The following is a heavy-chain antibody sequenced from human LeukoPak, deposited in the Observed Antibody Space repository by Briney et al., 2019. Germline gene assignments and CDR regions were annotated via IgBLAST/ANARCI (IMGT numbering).Heavy chain of an antibody. CDR1: GGSISSYY. D-gene: IGHD2-15*01. J-gene: IGHJ5*02. CDR3: ARTTYCSGGSCYRSWFDP. V-gene: IGHV4-59*01. Sequence: SETLSLTCTVSGGSISSYYWSWIRQPPGKGLEWIGYIYYSGSTNYNPSLKSRVTISVDTSKNQFSLKLSSVTAADTAVYYCARTTYCSGGSCYRSWFDPWGQGTLVTVSS. CDR2: IYYSGST.